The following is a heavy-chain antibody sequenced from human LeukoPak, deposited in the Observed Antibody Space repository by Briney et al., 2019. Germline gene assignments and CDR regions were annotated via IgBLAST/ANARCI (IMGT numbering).Heavy chain of an antibody. CDR1: GFTFDAYT. CDR3: AKDEGHSYGPYFDY. J-gene: IGHJ4*02. Sequence: GSLRLSCAASGFTFDAYTMHWVRQGPGKGLEWVSLINSDGGSTYYADSVKGRFTISRDNSKNSLYLQMNSLRTEDTAFYYCAKDEGHSYGPYFDYWGQGTLVTVSS. CDR2: INSDGGST. D-gene: IGHD5-18*01. V-gene: IGHV3-43*01.